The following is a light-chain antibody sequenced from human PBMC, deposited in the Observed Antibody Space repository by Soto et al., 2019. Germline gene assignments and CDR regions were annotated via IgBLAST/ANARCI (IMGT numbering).Light chain of an antibody. J-gene: IGKJ1*01. V-gene: IGKV2-28*01. CDR2: LAS. CDR3: MQTLQTRT. CDR1: QSLLHSSGYNY. Sequence: DTVMTQSPLSLSVTPGEPASISCRSSQSLLHSSGYNYLDWYLQKPGQSPQLLIYLASNRASGVPDRFSGSGSGTDFTLKISRVEAEDVGLYYCMQTLQTRTFGQGTKVDSK.